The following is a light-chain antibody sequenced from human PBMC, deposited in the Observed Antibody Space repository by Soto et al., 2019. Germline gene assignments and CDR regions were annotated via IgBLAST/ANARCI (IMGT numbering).Light chain of an antibody. CDR2: TAS. V-gene: IGKV1-12*01. CDR3: QQYDNLPPYT. J-gene: IGKJ2*01. Sequence: DIQMTQSPSSVSASVGDSVTISCRASQGISSWLVWYQLKPGKAPKVLIHTASNLYSGVPSRFSGSGSGTDFTLTISNLQPEDSATYSCQQYDNLPPYTFGQGTKLEIK. CDR1: QGISSW.